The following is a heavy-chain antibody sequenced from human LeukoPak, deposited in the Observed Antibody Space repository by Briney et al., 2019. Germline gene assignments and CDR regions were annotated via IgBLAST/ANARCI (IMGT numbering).Heavy chain of an antibody. CDR3: ARGEVAAGVDY. D-gene: IGHD6-13*01. V-gene: IGHV3-48*01. J-gene: IGHJ4*02. CDR2: ISSSSSTI. Sequence: PGGSLRLSCAASGFTFSSYSMNWVRQAPGKGLEWVSYISSSSSTIYYADSVKGRFTISRDNAKNSLYLQMNSLRAEDTAVYYCARGEVAAGVDYWGQGTLVTASS. CDR1: GFTFSSYS.